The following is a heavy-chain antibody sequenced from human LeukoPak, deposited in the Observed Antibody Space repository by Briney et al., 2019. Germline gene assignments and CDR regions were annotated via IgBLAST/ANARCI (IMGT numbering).Heavy chain of an antibody. J-gene: IGHJ4*02. V-gene: IGHV1-69*04. CDR2: IIPILGIA. CDR3: AKATYYDIAPGY. CDR1: GGTFSSYA. Sequence: SVTVSCKASGGTFSSYAISWVRQAPGQGLEWMGRIIPILGIANYAQKFQGRVTITADKSTSTAYMELSSLRSEDTAVYYCAKATYYDIAPGYWGQGTLVTVSS. D-gene: IGHD3-9*01.